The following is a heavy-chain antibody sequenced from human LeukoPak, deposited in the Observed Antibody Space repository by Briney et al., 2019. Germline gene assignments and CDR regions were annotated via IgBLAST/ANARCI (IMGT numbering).Heavy chain of an antibody. D-gene: IGHD4-17*01. CDR1: GFTFSSYG. Sequence: QTGGSLRLSCAASGFTFSSYGMHWVRQAPGKGLEWVAFIRYDGSNKYYADSVKGRFTISRDNSKNTLYLQMNSLRAEDTAVYYCAKESFYHYGDYVSDYWGQGTLVTVSS. J-gene: IGHJ4*02. V-gene: IGHV3-30*02. CDR3: AKESFYHYGDYVSDY. CDR2: IRYDGSNK.